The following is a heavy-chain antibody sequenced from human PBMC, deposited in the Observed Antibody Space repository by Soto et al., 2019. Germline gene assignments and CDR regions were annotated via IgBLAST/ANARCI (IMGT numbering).Heavy chain of an antibody. Sequence: SETLSLTCTVSGGSISSSSYYWGWIRQPPGKGLEWIGSIYYSGSTYYNPSLKSRVTISVDTSKNQFSLKLSSVTAADTAVYYCARQEDYGDYTFDYWGQGTLVTVSS. J-gene: IGHJ4*02. D-gene: IGHD4-17*01. CDR2: IYYSGST. CDR1: GGSISSSSYY. CDR3: ARQEDYGDYTFDY. V-gene: IGHV4-39*01.